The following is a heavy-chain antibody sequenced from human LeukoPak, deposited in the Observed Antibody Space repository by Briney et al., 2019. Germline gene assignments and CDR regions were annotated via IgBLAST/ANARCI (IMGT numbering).Heavy chain of an antibody. CDR3: ARGDFRAMIPPFDP. Sequence: PSETLSLTCAVYGGSFSGYYWSWIRQPPGKGLEWIGEINHSGSTNYNPSLKSRVTISVDTSKNQFSLKLSSVTAADTAVYYCARGDFRAMIPPFDPWGQGTLVTVSS. D-gene: IGHD3-22*01. J-gene: IGHJ5*02. CDR2: INHSGST. CDR1: GGSFSGYY. V-gene: IGHV4-34*01.